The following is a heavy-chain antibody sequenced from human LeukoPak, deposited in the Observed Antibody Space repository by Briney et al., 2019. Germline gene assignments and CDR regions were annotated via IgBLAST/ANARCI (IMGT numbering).Heavy chain of an antibody. CDR2: IYTSGST. CDR3: AGVKYGDYVSSYYYYYMDV. V-gene: IGHV4-4*07. Sequence: SETLSLTCNVSGGSIRGYYWSWIRQPAGKGLEWIGRIYTSGSTNYNPSLKSRVTISVDTSKNQFSLKLSSVTAADTAVYYCAGVKYGDYVSSYYYYYMDVWGKGTTVTISS. J-gene: IGHJ6*03. CDR1: GGSIRGYY. D-gene: IGHD4-17*01.